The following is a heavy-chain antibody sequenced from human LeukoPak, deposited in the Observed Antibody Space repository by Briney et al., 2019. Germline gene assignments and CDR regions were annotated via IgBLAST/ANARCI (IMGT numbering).Heavy chain of an antibody. D-gene: IGHD3-22*01. V-gene: IGHV3-74*01. Sequence: GGSLRLSCAASGFTFSSYWMHWVRQAPGKGLVWVSRINSDGSSTSYADSVKGRFTISRDNAKNTLYLQINSLRAEDTAVYYCARVHSEYYYDSSGYYYWGQGTLVTVSS. CDR3: ARVHSEYYYDSSGYYY. CDR1: GFTFSSYW. CDR2: INSDGSST. J-gene: IGHJ4*02.